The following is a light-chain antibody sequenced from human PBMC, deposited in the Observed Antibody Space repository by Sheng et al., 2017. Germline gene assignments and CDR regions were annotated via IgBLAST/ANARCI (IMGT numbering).Light chain of an antibody. Sequence: IQMTQSPSSLSASAGDRVTITCRASRDIANYLVWYQQKPGKVPKLLIYSASTLQSEVPSRFSGSGSGTEFTLTIRSLQPEDVATYYCQKYNSAPLTFGEGTKVEIK. CDR3: QKYNSAPLT. V-gene: IGKV1-27*01. CDR2: SAS. J-gene: IGKJ4*01. CDR1: RDIANY.